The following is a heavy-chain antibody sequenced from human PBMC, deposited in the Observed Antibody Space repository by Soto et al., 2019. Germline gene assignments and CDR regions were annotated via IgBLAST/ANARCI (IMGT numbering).Heavy chain of an antibody. CDR2: INHSGST. Sequence: SETLSLTCAVYGGSFSGYYWSWIRQPPGKGLEWIGEINHSGSTNYNPSLKSRVTISVDTSKNQFSLKLSSVTAADTAVYYCARGYLTTVTTYYYYGMDVWGQGTTVTVSS. CDR1: GGSFSGYY. V-gene: IGHV4-34*01. J-gene: IGHJ6*02. CDR3: ARGYLTTVTTYYYYGMDV. D-gene: IGHD4-4*01.